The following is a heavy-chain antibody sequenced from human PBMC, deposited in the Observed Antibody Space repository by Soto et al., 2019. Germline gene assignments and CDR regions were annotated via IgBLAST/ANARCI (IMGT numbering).Heavy chain of an antibody. V-gene: IGHV1-46*01. D-gene: IGHD3-22*01. CDR1: GYTFTSYY. CDR3: AREGGYYDSSGYFDY. J-gene: IGHJ4*02. CDR2: INPSGGST. Sequence: ASVKVSCKASGYTFTSYYMHWVRQAPGQGLEWMGIINPSGGSTSYAQKFQGRVTMTRDTSTSTVYMELSSLRSEDTAVYYCAREGGYYDSSGYFDYWGQGTLVTVSS.